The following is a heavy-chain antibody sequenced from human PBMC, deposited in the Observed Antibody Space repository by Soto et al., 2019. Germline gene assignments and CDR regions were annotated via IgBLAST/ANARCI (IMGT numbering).Heavy chain of an antibody. CDR3: ASCNNYDFWSVDYERPRNYYYMDV. V-gene: IGHV4-39*01. Sequence: SETLSLTCTVSGGSISSSSYYWGWIRQNPGKGKERIGRIYYSGSTYYNPSLKSRVTISVDTSKNQFSLKLSSVTAAETAVYYCASCNNYDFWSVDYERPRNYYYMDVWGKGTTVTVSS. CDR2: IYYSGST. D-gene: IGHD3-3*01. J-gene: IGHJ6*03. CDR1: GGSISSSSYY.